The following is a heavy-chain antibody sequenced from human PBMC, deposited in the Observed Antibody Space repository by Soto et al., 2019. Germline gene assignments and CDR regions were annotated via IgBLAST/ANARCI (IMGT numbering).Heavy chain of an antibody. CDR1: GFTFSSYW. CDR2: IKQDGSEK. Sequence: GGSLRLSCAASGFTFSSYWMSWVRQAPGKGLEWVANIKQDGSEKYYVDSVKGRFTISRDNAKSSLYLQMNSLRAEDTAVYYCARGGGYSYGYGAFDIWGQGTMVTVSS. CDR3: ARGGGYSYGYGAFDI. V-gene: IGHV3-7*03. D-gene: IGHD5-18*01. J-gene: IGHJ3*02.